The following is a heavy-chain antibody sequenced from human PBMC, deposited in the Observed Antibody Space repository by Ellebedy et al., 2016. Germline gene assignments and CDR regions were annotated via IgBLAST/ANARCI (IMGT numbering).Heavy chain of an antibody. CDR1: GFTFDDYA. Sequence: GGSLRLXXAASGFTFDDYAMHWVRQAPGKGLEWVSGISWNSGSIGYADSVKGRFTISRDNAKNSLYLQMNSLRAEDTALYYCAKEGGEGNYFDYWGQGTLVTVSS. J-gene: IGHJ4*02. D-gene: IGHD1-26*01. CDR2: ISWNSGSI. CDR3: AKEGGEGNYFDY. V-gene: IGHV3-9*01.